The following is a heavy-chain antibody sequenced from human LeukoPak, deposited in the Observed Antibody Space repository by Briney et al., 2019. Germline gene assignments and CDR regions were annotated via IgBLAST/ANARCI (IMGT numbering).Heavy chain of an antibody. V-gene: IGHV3-66*04. CDR1: GFTVSSNY. CDR3: AKHYSSSWSAYYYYYMDV. Sequence: GGSLRLSCAASGFTVSSNYMSWVRQAPGKGLEWVSVIYSGGSTYYADSVKGRFTISRDNSKNTLYLQMNSLRAEDTAVYYCAKHYSSSWSAYYYYYMDVWGKGTTVTISS. CDR2: IYSGGST. J-gene: IGHJ6*03. D-gene: IGHD6-13*01.